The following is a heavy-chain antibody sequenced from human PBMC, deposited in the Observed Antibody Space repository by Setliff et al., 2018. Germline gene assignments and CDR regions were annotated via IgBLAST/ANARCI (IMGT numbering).Heavy chain of an antibody. J-gene: IGHJ4*01. CDR3: ARADHLVTTTFDY. V-gene: IGHV7-4-1*02. D-gene: IGHD4-17*01. CDR1: GYSLSNYV. CDR2: INTKTGDP. Sequence: PRPSVKVSCKASGYSLSNYVMNWVRQAPGQGLEWMGWINTKTGDPTYAQGYTGRFAFSLDTSDSATYLDISNLKAEDTATYYCARADHLVTTTFDYWGQGTLVTVSS.